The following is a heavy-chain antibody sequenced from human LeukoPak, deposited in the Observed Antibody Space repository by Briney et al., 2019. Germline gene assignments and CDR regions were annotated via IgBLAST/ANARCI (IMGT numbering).Heavy chain of an antibody. Sequence: ASVKVSCKASGYTFTSYGISWVRQAPGQGLEWMGWISAYSGNTNYAQKLQGRVTMTTDTSTSTAYMELRSLRSDDTAVYYCARAVITMVRGVIIWGGDYWGQGTLVTVSS. CDR1: GYTFTSYG. CDR2: ISAYSGNT. V-gene: IGHV1-18*01. CDR3: ARAVITMVRGVIIWGGDY. J-gene: IGHJ4*02. D-gene: IGHD3-10*01.